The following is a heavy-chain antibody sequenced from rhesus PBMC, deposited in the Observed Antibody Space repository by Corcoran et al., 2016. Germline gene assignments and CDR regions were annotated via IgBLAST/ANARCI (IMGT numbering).Heavy chain of an antibody. CDR3: ARARYYGSSYFDY. CDR2: ISGSGGRT. Sequence: QLQLQESGPGLVKPSETLSLTCAVSGGSISSNYWSWIRQPPGKGLEWIGRISGSGGRTDYNHSLKSGVTISTGTSKNQFSLKLSSLTAADTAVYYCARARYYGSSYFDYWGQGVLVTVSS. J-gene: IGHJ4*01. V-gene: IGHV4-173*01. D-gene: IGHD4-29*01. CDR1: GGSISSNY.